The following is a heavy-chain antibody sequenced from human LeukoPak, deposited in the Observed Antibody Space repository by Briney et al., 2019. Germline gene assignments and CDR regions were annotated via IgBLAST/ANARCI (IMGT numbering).Heavy chain of an antibody. CDR3: TRGGLRYFDWLSIDY. J-gene: IGHJ4*02. V-gene: IGHV3-49*05. CDR1: GFTFGDYA. CDR2: IRSKAYGGTT. Sequence: KPGRSLRLSCTASGFTFGDYAMSWFRQAPGKGLEWVGFIRSKAYGGTTEYAASMKGRFTISRDDSKSIAYLQMNSLKTEDTAVYYCTRGGLRYFDWLSIDYWGQGTLVTVSS. D-gene: IGHD3-9*01.